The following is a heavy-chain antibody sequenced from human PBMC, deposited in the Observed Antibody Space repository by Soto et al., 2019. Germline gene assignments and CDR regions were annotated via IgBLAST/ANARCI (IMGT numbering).Heavy chain of an antibody. V-gene: IGHV3-30*18. CDR3: AKDRTGYDFWSGYARAGMDV. D-gene: IGHD3-3*01. J-gene: IGHJ6*02. CDR1: GFTFSSYG. CDR2: ISYDGSNK. Sequence: PGGSLRLSCAASGFTFSSYGMHWVRQAPGKGLEWVAVISYDGSNKYYADSVKGRFTISRDNSKNTLYLQMNSLRAEDTAVYYCAKDRTGYDFWSGYARAGMDVWGQGTTVTVSS.